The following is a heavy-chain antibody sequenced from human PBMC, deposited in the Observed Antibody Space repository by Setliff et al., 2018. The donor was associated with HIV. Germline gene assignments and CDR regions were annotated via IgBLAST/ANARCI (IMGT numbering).Heavy chain of an antibody. CDR3: ARDVEVGANSGDGFDI. CDR2: INWNGGST. CDR1: GFNFDDYG. V-gene: IGHV3-20*04. Sequence: PGGSLRLSCVTSGFNFDDYGMSWFRQAAGKGLEWVSGINWNGGSTGYADSVKGRFTISRYYGKNSLYLQMDSLRVEDTAVYYCARDVEVGANSGDGFDIWGQGTMVSVSS. D-gene: IGHD1-26*01. J-gene: IGHJ3*02.